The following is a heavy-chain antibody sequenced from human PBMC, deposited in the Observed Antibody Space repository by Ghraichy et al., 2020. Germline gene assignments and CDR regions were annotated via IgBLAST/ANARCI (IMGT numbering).Heavy chain of an antibody. CDR3: ARDLGVVVTYGMDV. D-gene: IGHD3-22*01. V-gene: IGHV3-11*01. CDR2: ISSSGSTI. Sequence: GESLNISCAASGFTFSDYYMSWIRQAPGKGLEWVSYISSSGSTIYYADSVKGRFTISRDNAKNSLYLQMNSLRAEDTAVYYCARDLGVVVTYGMDVWGQGTTVTVSS. J-gene: IGHJ6*02. CDR1: GFTFSDYY.